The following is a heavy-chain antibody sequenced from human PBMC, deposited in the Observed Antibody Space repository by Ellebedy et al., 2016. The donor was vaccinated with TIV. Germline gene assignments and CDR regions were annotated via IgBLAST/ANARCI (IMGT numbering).Heavy chain of an antibody. D-gene: IGHD3-10*01. CDR3: VKAPTYYYASGSYSERYFDY. J-gene: IGHJ4*02. CDR1: GGSISSYY. V-gene: IGHV4-59*01. Sequence: SETLSLTCTVSGGSISSYYWSWIRQTLGKGLEWIGYIYYTGSTNYNPTLESRVTISVDTPKNQFSLKLRSVTAADTAVYYCVKAPTYYYASGSYSERYFDYWGQGILVTVSS. CDR2: IYYTGST.